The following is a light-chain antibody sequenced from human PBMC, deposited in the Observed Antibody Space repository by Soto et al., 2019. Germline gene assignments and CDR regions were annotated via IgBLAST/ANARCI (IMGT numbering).Light chain of an antibody. CDR3: QQYNNWSPET. Sequence: IVLTQSPATLSLSPGERATLSCRASQSVSSDLSCYQQKPGQAPRFLIYGAATRATGITAGLSGSGSGTEFTLTISSLQSEDFVVYYCQQYNNWSPETFGQGTKVDIK. J-gene: IGKJ1*01. CDR2: GAA. CDR1: QSVSSD. V-gene: IGKV3-15*01.